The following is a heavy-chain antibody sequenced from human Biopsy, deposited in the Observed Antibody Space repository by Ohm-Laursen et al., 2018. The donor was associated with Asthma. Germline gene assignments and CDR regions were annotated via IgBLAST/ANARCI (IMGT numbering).Heavy chain of an antibody. Sequence: SSVKVSCKSLGGTFNTYVIGWVRQAPGQGLEWIGGINSVFGTTTYPQKFQDRVTITADDSTSTVYMELSSLRSEDPAVYYCARKAGSCISRTCYSLDFWGQGTLVTVSS. J-gene: IGHJ4*02. CDR1: GGTFNTYV. D-gene: IGHD2-2*01. V-gene: IGHV1-69*01. CDR3: ARKAGSCISRTCYSLDF. CDR2: INSVFGTT.